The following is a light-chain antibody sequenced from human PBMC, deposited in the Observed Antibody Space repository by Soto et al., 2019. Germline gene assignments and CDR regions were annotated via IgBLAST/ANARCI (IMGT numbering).Light chain of an antibody. CDR3: QSYDSSLSGVV. CDR1: SSNIGARYD. J-gene: IGLJ2*01. CDR2: GNS. V-gene: IGLV1-40*01. Sequence: QSVLTQPPSVSGAPGQRVTISCTGGSSNIGARYDVHWYQQVPGKAPKLLIYGNSNRPSGVPDRFSGSRSGTSASLAITGLQAEDEADYYCQSYDSSLSGVVFGGGTQLTVL.